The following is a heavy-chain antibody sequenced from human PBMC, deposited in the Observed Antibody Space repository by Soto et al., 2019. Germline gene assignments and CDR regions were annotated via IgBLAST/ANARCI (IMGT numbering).Heavy chain of an antibody. J-gene: IGHJ6*02. V-gene: IGHV4-39*01. CDR3: ARHQEGDYYYYGMDV. Sequence: KTSETLSLTCTVSGGSISSSSYYWGWIRQPPGKGLEWIGSIYYSGSTYYNPSLKSRVTISVDTSKNQFSLKLSSVTAADTAVYYCARHQEGDYYYYGMDVWGQGTTVTVSS. CDR1: GGSISSSSYY. CDR2: IYYSGST.